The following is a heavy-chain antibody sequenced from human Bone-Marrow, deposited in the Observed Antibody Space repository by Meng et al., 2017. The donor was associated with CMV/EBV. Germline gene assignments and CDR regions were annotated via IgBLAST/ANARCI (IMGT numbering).Heavy chain of an antibody. V-gene: IGHV4-61*01. Sequence: SETLSLTCTVSGGSISSSSYYWSWIRQPPGKGLEWIGYIYYSGSTNYNPSLKSRVTISVDTSKNQFSLKLSSVTAADTAVYYCARGRGYSGYDVGWGQGTLVTVSS. CDR2: IYYSGST. J-gene: IGHJ4*02. D-gene: IGHD5-12*01. CDR3: ARGRGYSGYDVG. CDR1: GGSISSSSYY.